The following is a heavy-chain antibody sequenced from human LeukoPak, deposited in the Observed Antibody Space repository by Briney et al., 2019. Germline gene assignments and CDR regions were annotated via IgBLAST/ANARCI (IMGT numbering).Heavy chain of an antibody. CDR2: INHSGST. D-gene: IGHD2-15*01. CDR3: ARVGVLAATHAIDY. V-gene: IGHV4-34*01. Sequence: SETLSLTCAVYGGSFSGYYWSWIRQPPGKGLEWLGEINHSGSTNYNPSLKSRVTISVDTSKNQFSLKLSSVTAADTAVYYCARVGVLAATHAIDYWGQGTLVTVSS. CDR1: GGSFSGYY. J-gene: IGHJ4*02.